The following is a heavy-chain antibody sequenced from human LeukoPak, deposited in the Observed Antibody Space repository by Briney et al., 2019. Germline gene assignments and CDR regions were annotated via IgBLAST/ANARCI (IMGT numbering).Heavy chain of an antibody. D-gene: IGHD3-10*01. J-gene: IGHJ4*02. Sequence: GGSLRLSCAASGFTFSNAWMSWVRQAPGKGLEWVGRIKSKTDGGTTDYAAPVKGRFTISRDDSKNTLYLRMNSLKTEDTAVYYCTTEGSVLWFGNVDYWGQGTLVTVSS. CDR2: IKSKTDGGTT. CDR1: GFTFSNAW. V-gene: IGHV3-15*01. CDR3: TTEGSVLWFGNVDY.